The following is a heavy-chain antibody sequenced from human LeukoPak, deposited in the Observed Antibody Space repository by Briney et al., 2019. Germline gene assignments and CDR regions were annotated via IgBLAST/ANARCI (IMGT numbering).Heavy chain of an antibody. CDR1: GFTFSSYW. Sequence: GGSLRLSCAASGFTFSSYWMHWVRQAPGKGLVWVSRINSDGSSTSYADSVKGRFTISRDNAKNTLYLQMNSLRAEDTAVYYCARGYSYGFYLAFDIWGQGTMVTVSS. CDR3: ARGYSYGFYLAFDI. CDR2: INSDGSST. V-gene: IGHV3-74*01. J-gene: IGHJ3*02. D-gene: IGHD5-18*01.